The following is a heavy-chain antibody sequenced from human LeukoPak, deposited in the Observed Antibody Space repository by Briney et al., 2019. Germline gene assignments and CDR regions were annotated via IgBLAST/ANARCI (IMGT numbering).Heavy chain of an antibody. Sequence: PGGSLRLSCAASGFIFDDFAMHWVRQTPEKGLEWASFIDGAGVNIYYADSVKGRFTISRDNSKNSLYLQMDSVTTEDTALYYCAKDILGTGWSPFDSWGQGTLVTVSS. CDR1: GFIFDDFA. CDR3: AKDILGTGWSPFDS. D-gene: IGHD6-19*01. J-gene: IGHJ4*02. V-gene: IGHV3-43*02. CDR2: IDGAGVNI.